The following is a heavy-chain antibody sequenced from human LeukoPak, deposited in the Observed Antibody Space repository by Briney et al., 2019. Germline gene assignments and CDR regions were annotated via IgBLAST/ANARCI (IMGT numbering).Heavy chain of an antibody. CDR1: GFTFSSYA. Sequence: PGGSLRLSCAASGFTFSSYAMHWVRQAPGKGLEYVSAISSNGGSTYYANSVKGRFTISRDNSKNTLYLQMGSLRAEDMAVYYCARGYLNWVFDYWGQGTLVTVSS. CDR3: ARGYLNWVFDY. J-gene: IGHJ4*02. CDR2: ISSNGGST. V-gene: IGHV3-64*01. D-gene: IGHD7-27*01.